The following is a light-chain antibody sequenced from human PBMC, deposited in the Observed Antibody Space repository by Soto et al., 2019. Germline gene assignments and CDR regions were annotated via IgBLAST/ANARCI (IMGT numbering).Light chain of an antibody. CDR2: EVT. Sequence: QSALTQPASVSGSPGQSITISCTGTSSDVAGYNYVSWYQQHPGTAPKLIIYEVTNRPSGVSNRFSGSKSGNTASLTISGLQHEDEADYYYSSYTTSTTPGVLFGGGTKLTVL. CDR3: SSYTTSTTPGVL. V-gene: IGLV2-14*01. J-gene: IGLJ2*01. CDR1: SSDVAGYNY.